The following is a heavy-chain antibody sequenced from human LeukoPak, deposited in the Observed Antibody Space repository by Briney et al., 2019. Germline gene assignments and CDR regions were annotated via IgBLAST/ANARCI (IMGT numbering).Heavy chain of an antibody. CDR2: ISSGSEK. V-gene: IGHV3-30*04. CDR1: GFTFSIFP. Sequence: PGGSLRLSCEASGFTFSIFPMHWVRQAPGKGLEWVALISSGSEKYYADSVKGRFTISRDNSKNMFYLQMNSLRADDTAVYYCARDLELSAVYYFDSWGQGTLVSVSS. J-gene: IGHJ4*02. CDR3: ARDLELSAVYYFDS. D-gene: IGHD3-3*01.